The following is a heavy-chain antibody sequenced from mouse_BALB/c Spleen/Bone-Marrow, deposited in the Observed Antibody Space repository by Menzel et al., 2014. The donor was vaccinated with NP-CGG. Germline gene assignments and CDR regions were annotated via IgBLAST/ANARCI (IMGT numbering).Heavy chain of an antibody. CDR3: AKQDYYRYDYAMDY. CDR2: IWGDGST. Sequence: VMLVESGTGLVAPSQSLSITCTVSGFSLTNYGVSWVRQPPGKGLEWLGVIWGDGSTNYHSTLISRLSVSKDNSKSXVFLKLNSLQTDDTATYYCAKQDYYRYDYAMDYWGQGTSVTVSS. CDR1: GFSLTNYG. J-gene: IGHJ4*01. D-gene: IGHD2-14*01. V-gene: IGHV2-3*01.